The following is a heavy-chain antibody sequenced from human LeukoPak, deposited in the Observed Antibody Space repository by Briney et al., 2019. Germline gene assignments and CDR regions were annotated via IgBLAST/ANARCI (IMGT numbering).Heavy chain of an antibody. V-gene: IGHV1-69*05. CDR3: ATPLYSSSWPSFDY. D-gene: IGHD6-13*01. CDR1: GGTFSSYA. CDR2: IIPIFGTA. Sequence: SVKVSCKASGGTFSSYAISWVRQAPGQGLEWMGRIIPIFGTANYAQKFQGRVTITTDESTSTAYIELSSLRSEDTAVYYCATPLYSSSWPSFDYWGQGTLVTVSS. J-gene: IGHJ4*02.